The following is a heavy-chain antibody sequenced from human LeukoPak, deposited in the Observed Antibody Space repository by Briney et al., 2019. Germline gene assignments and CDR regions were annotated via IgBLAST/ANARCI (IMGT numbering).Heavy chain of an antibody. Sequence: PGGSLRLSCAASGFTFSNYWMSWVRQAPGKGPEWVANINQDESEKFYVGSVRGRFTISRDNAKKSLYLQMNSLRAEDTAVYYCARDRDDVTCPHDYWGEGTLVTVSS. V-gene: IGHV3-7*05. CDR2: INQDESEK. J-gene: IGHJ4*02. CDR1: GFTFSNYW. D-gene: IGHD3-10*01. CDR3: ARDRDDVTCPHDY.